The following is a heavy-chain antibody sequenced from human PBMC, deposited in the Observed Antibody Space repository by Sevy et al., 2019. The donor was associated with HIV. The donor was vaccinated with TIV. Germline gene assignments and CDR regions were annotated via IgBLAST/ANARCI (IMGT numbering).Heavy chain of an antibody. CDR3: ARRYDFDI. CDR2: VYYTGGT. V-gene: IGHV4-59*12. Sequence: SETLSLTCTVSGGSINSDHWNWIRQPPGKGLEWIGYVYYTGGTNYNPSLKNQVTISVDRTKNKDSLKLTCVTAAATAVYFCARRYDFDIWGQGTMVTVSS. CDR1: GGSINSDH. D-gene: IGHD1-20*01. J-gene: IGHJ3*02.